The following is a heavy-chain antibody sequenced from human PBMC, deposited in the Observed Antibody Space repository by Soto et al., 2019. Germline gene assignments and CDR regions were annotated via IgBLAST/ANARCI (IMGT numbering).Heavy chain of an antibody. CDR3: AREGALKPFSS. V-gene: IGHV3-21*01. CDR1: GFTFSNYN. Sequence: GGSLRLSCVASGFTFSNYNMNWVRQAPGKGLEWVSHISGSSIYIHYADSVRGRFTISRDNAKNSVYLQMDSLRVEDTAAYYCAREGALKPFSSWGQGALVTVSS. J-gene: IGHJ5*02. CDR2: ISGSSIYI.